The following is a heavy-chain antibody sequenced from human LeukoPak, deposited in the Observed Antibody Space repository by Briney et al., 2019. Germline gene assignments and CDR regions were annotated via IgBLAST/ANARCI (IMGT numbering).Heavy chain of an antibody. CDR2: IYYSGST. D-gene: IGHD3-9*01. V-gene: IGHV4-31*03. J-gene: IGHJ4*02. CDR3: ARAREYFDWLVSRYYFDY. Sequence: NASETLSLTCTVPGGSISSGAYYWSWIRQHPGKGLEWIGYIYYSGSTYYNPSLKSRVTISVDTSKNQFSLKLSSVTAADTAVYYCARAREYFDWLVSRYYFDYWGQGTLVTVSS. CDR1: GGSISSGAYY.